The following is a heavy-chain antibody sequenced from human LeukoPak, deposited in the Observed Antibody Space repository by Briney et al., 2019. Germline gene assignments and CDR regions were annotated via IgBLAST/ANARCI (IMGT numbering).Heavy chain of an antibody. Sequence: GESLKISCQGSGYRFTSYWISWVRQMPGKGLEWMGRIDPSDSFTNYSPSFQGHVTISADKSINTSYLQWSSLKASDTAMYYCARFSPPYFSDSSGCSEYFQHWGRGTLFTVSS. CDR2: IDPSDSFT. CDR3: ARFSPPYFSDSSGCSEYFQH. V-gene: IGHV5-10-1*01. CDR1: GYRFTSYW. D-gene: IGHD3-22*01. J-gene: IGHJ1*01.